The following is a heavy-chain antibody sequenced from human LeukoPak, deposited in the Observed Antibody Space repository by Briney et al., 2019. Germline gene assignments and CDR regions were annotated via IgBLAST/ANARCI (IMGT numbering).Heavy chain of an antibody. Sequence: GGSLRLSCAASGFTFSSYAMHWVRQPPGKGLEWVAVISYDGSNKYYADSVKGRFTNSRDNSQNTLYLQMNSMRAEDTAVYYCARARGITMIVVAPHPWYGWFDLWAQGTLVTVSS. CDR2: ISYDGSNK. CDR3: ARARGITMIVVAPHPWYGWFDL. J-gene: IGHJ5*02. CDR1: GFTFSSYA. D-gene: IGHD3-22*01. V-gene: IGHV3-30*16.